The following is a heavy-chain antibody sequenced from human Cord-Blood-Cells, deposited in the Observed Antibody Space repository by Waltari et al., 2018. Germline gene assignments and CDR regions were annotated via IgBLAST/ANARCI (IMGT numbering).Heavy chain of an antibody. CDR2: IYWDDDK. CDR1: GFSLSTSGVG. J-gene: IGHJ5*02. V-gene: IGHV2-5*02. D-gene: IGHD7-27*01. Sequence: QITLKESGPTLVKPTQTLTLTCTFSGFSLSTSGVGVGWIRQPPGKALEWPALIYWDDDKRNSPTLKSRLTITKDTSKNQVVLTMSNMDPVDTATYYCAHGRDWGSSGWFDPWGQGTLVTVSS. CDR3: AHGRDWGSSGWFDP.